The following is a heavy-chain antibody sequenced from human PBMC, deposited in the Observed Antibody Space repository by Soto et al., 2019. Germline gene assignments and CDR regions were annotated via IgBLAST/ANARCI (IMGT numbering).Heavy chain of an antibody. CDR3: ARGCSSTSCYGYGMDV. Sequence: SETLSLTCTVSGGSISSYYWSWIRQPAGKGLEWIGRIYTSGSTNYNPSLKSRVTMSVDTSKNQFSLKLSSVTAADTAVYYCARGCSSTSCYGYGMDVWGQGTRVTVSS. D-gene: IGHD2-2*01. CDR1: GGSISSYY. J-gene: IGHJ6*02. V-gene: IGHV4-4*07. CDR2: IYTSGST.